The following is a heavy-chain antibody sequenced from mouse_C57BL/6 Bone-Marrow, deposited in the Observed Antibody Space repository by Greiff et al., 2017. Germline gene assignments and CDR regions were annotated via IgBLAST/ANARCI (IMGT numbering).Heavy chain of an antibody. CDR3: ARMGTPSNRPGRGDY. Sequence: QVTLKESGPGILQPSQTLSLTCSFSGFSLSTFGMGVGWIRQPSGKGLEWLAHIWWGDDKYYNPALKSRLTISKDTSKNQVFLTTANVDTADTATYYCARMGTPSNRPGRGDYWGQGTLVTVSA. J-gene: IGHJ3*01. CDR1: GFSLSTFGMG. D-gene: IGHD3-1*01. CDR2: IWWGDDK. V-gene: IGHV8-8*01.